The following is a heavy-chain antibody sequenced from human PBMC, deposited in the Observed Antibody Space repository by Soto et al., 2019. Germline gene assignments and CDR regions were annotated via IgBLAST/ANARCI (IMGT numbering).Heavy chain of an antibody. CDR3: ARARTAGYSYYYGMDV. V-gene: IGHV5-51*01. D-gene: IGHD5-18*01. CDR2: IYPGDSDT. Sequence: GESLKISCKGSGYSFTTYWIGWVRQMPGKGLEWMGIIYPGDSDTRYSPSFQGQVTISADKSISTAYLQWSSLKASDTAMYYCARARTAGYSYYYGMDVWGQGTTVTVSS. J-gene: IGHJ6*02. CDR1: GYSFTTYW.